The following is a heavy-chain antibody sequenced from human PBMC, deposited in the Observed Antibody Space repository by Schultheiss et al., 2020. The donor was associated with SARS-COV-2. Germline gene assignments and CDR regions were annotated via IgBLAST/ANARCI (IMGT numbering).Heavy chain of an antibody. CDR3: ARDFGPNRYCSGGSCYSDYYDGMDG. CDR1: GFTFSSYA. J-gene: IGHJ6*02. CDR2: ISYDGSNK. V-gene: IGHV3-30*01. Sequence: GGSLRLSCAASGFTFSSYAMHWVRQAPGKGLEWVAVISYDGSNKYYADSVKGRFTISRDNSKNTLYLQMNSLRAEDTTVYYCARDFGPNRYCSGGSCYSDYYDGMDGWGQGATVTVSS. D-gene: IGHD2-15*01.